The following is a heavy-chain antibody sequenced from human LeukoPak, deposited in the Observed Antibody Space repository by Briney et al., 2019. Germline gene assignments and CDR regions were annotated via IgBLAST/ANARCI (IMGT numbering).Heavy chain of an antibody. CDR2: IKTKTDGGTP. J-gene: IGHJ2*01. CDR3: TTDPALGWYFDL. CDR1: GFTFRNAW. D-gene: IGHD3-16*01. Sequence: GGSRRLSGAASGFTFRNAWRSWVRQAPEKGLDGFGRIKTKTDGGTPDYAAPVKGRFTISRDDSKNTLYLQMNSLKSEDTGVYYCTTDPALGWYFDLWGRGTLVTVSS. V-gene: IGHV3-15*01.